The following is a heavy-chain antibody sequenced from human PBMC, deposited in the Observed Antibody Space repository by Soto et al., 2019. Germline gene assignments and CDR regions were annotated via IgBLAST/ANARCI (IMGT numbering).Heavy chain of an antibody. D-gene: IGHD4-17*01. CDR2: INPSGGST. V-gene: IGHV1-46*03. Sequence: ASVKVSCKASGYTFTSYYMHWVRQAPGQGLEWMGIINPSGGSTSYAQKFQGRVTMTRDTPTSTVYMELSSLRSEDTAVYYCARDLDYPNPSDAFDIWGQGTMVTVSS. J-gene: IGHJ3*02. CDR3: ARDLDYPNPSDAFDI. CDR1: GYTFTSYY.